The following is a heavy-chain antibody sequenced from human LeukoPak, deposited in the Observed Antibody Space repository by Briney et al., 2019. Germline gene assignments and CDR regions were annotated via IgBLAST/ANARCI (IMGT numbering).Heavy chain of an antibody. CDR1: GFTVSSNX. J-gene: IGHJ3*02. CDR2: ISGSGGST. D-gene: IGHD6-13*01. Sequence: XASGFTVSSNXXSWVRQAPGKXXEWVSAISGSGGSTYYADSVKGRFTISRDNSKNTLYLQMNSLRAEDTAVYYCARDRIAAADIAFDIWGQGTMVTVSS. V-gene: IGHV3-23*01. CDR3: ARDRIAAADIAFDI.